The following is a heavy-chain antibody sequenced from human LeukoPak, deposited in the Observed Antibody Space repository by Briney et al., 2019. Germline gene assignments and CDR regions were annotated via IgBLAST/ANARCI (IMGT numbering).Heavy chain of an antibody. J-gene: IGHJ3*02. CDR2: ISGSGGST. CDR1: GFTFSSYA. Sequence: PGVSLRLSCAACGFTFSSYAMSWVRQAPGKGLEWVSTISGSGGSTYYADSVKGRFTISRDNSKNTLYLQMNSLRAEDTAVYYCAKDLALGMWKAFDIWGQGTKVTVSS. V-gene: IGHV3-23*01. CDR3: AKDLALGMWKAFDI. D-gene: IGHD7-27*01.